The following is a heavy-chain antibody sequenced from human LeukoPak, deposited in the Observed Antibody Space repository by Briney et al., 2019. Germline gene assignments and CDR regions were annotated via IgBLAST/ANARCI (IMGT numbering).Heavy chain of an antibody. V-gene: IGHV3-21*01. Sequence: GGSLRLSCAASGFTLSSYSMNWVRQAPGKGLEWVSSISSSSSYIYYADSVKGRFTISRDNAKNSLYLQMNSLRAEDTAVYYCARGVGAVAGTRGYYFDYWGQGTLVTVSS. D-gene: IGHD6-19*01. J-gene: IGHJ4*02. CDR1: GFTLSSYS. CDR2: ISSSSSYI. CDR3: ARGVGAVAGTRGYYFDY.